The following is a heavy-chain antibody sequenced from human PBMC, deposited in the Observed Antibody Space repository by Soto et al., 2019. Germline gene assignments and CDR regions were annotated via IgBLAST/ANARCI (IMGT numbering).Heavy chain of an antibody. J-gene: IGHJ6*02. V-gene: IGHV3-30*18. Sequence: PGGSLRLSCAASGFTFSSYGMHWVRQAPGKGLEWVAVISYDGSNKHYADSVKGRFTISRDNSKNTLYLQMNSLRAEDTAVYYCAKDRASSGSGGYYYYYGMDVWGQGTTVTVSS. CDR1: GFTFSSYG. D-gene: IGHD3-22*01. CDR3: AKDRASSGSGGYYYYYGMDV. CDR2: ISYDGSNK.